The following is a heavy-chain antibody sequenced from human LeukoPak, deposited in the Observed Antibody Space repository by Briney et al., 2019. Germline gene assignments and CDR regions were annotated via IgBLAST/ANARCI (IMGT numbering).Heavy chain of an antibody. D-gene: IGHD2-15*01. J-gene: IGHJ6*02. CDR1: GGTFSSYA. CDR3: ARDNPVAATPYYGMDV. V-gene: IGHV1-69*04. Sequence: ASVKVSCKASGGTFSSYAISCVRQAPGQGLEWMERIIPILGIANYAQKFQGRVTITADKSTSTAYMELSSLRSEDTAVYYCARDNPVAATPYYGMDVWGQGTTVTVSS. CDR2: IIPILGIA.